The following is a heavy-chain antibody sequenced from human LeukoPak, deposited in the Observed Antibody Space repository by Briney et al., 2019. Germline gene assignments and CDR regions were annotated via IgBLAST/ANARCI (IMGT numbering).Heavy chain of an antibody. Sequence: GGSLRLSCAASGFAFSNYNMNWVRQAPGKGLEWVSYISSSPSVMYYADSVKGRFTISRDNAKNSLFLQMNSLRDEDTAVYYCARDPLTSGTCIDYWGQGILVTVSS. J-gene: IGHJ4*01. CDR3: ARDPLTSGTCIDY. CDR2: ISSSPSVM. V-gene: IGHV3-48*02. CDR1: GFAFSNYN. D-gene: IGHD3-10*01.